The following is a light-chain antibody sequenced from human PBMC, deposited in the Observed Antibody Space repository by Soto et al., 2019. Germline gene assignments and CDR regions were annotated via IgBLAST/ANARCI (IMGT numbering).Light chain of an antibody. Sequence: DIPMTQSPSSLSASVGDRVTITCRASQAISKYVAWFQQIPGKAPKYLIYATSRLQSGVTSKFSGSGSGTDFILTISSLQPEDFATYYCEQYDSYPRTFGQGTRLEMK. CDR1: QAISKY. CDR2: ATS. J-gene: IGKJ2*01. CDR3: EQYDSYPRT. V-gene: IGKV1-16*02.